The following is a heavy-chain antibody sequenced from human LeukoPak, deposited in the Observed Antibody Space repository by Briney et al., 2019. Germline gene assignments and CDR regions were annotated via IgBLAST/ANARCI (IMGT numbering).Heavy chain of an antibody. Sequence: SETLSLTCTVSGGSISSSSYYWGWIRQPPGKGLEWIGSIYYSGSTYYNPSLKSRVTISVDTSKNQFSLKLSSVTAADTAVYYCASAPHYDILTGYYNRDYFDYWGQGTLVTVSS. D-gene: IGHD3-9*01. CDR2: IYYSGST. CDR1: GGSISSSSYY. J-gene: IGHJ4*02. V-gene: IGHV4-39*01. CDR3: ASAPHYDILTGYYNRDYFDY.